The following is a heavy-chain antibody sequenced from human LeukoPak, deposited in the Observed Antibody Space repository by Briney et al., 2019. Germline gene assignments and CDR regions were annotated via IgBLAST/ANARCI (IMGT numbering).Heavy chain of an antibody. J-gene: IGHJ4*02. CDR1: GYTFTSYA. Sequence: GASVKVSCKASGYTFTSYAIHWVRQAPGQGLEWMGWITPSGGTNYPQKFQGRVAITWDTSITTAYMDLSRLTSDDTAVYYCAREGGPYRPLDYSGQGTLVTVAS. CDR3: AREGGPYRPLDY. CDR2: ITPSGGT. V-gene: IGHV1-2*02.